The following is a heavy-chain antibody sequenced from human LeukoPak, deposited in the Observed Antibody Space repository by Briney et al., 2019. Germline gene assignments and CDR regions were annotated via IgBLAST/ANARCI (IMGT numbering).Heavy chain of an antibody. V-gene: IGHV3-21*01. Sequence: PGGSLRLSCAASGFIFSSHGMHWIRQAPGKGLEWVSSITASSTSTYYADSVKGRFTISRDNAKNSLYLQMNSLRAEDTAVYYCARTYYDILTGYNPYFDYWGQGTLVTVSS. CDR3: ARTYYDILTGYNPYFDY. J-gene: IGHJ4*02. CDR2: ITASSTST. D-gene: IGHD3-9*01. CDR1: GFIFSSHG.